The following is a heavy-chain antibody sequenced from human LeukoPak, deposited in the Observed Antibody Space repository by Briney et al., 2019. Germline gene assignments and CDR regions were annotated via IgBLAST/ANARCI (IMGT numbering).Heavy chain of an antibody. V-gene: IGHV3-21*01. D-gene: IGHD6-19*01. CDR3: ARVGVRYSSVGTFDY. CDR2: ISSSSSYI. Sequence: GGSLRLSCAASGFTFSSYSMNWVRQAPGKGLEWVSSISSSSSYIYYADSVKGRFTISRDNAKNSLYLQMNSLRAEDTAVYYCARVGVRYSSVGTFDYWGQGTLVTVSS. J-gene: IGHJ4*02. CDR1: GFTFSSYS.